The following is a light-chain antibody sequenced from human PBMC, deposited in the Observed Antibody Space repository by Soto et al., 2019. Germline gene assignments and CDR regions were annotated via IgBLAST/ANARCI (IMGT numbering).Light chain of an antibody. CDR1: QSVSSN. CDR3: QQYNNWPGT. J-gene: IGKJ1*01. Sequence: EIVMTQSPATLSVSPGERATLSCRARQSVSSNLVWYQQKPGQAPRLLIYGASTRATGIPARFSGSGSGTEFTLTISSLQSEDFAVYYCQQYNNWPGTFGQGTKVEIK. CDR2: GAS. V-gene: IGKV3-15*01.